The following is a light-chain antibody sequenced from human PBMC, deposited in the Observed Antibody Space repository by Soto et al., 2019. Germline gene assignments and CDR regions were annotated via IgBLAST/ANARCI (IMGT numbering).Light chain of an antibody. CDR2: RAS. Sequence: DFQMTQSPSALSASVGDRVIITCRASQSISDWLAWYQQKPGKAPRLLIYRASTLESGVPSRFSGSGYGTESTLTISILQPDDFATYYCQQYNSFSFTFGPGTKVEIK. CDR3: QQYNSFSFT. J-gene: IGKJ3*01. V-gene: IGKV1-5*03. CDR1: QSISDW.